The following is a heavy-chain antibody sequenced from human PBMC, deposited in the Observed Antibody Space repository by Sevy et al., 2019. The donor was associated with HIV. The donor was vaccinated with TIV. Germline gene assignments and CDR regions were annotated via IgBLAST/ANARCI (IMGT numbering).Heavy chain of an antibody. V-gene: IGHV4-59*08. Sequence: SETLSLTCTVSGGSITSLYWNWIRQPPGKGLEWIANIYYNGHINYNPSLKSRVTLSLDTSKNQFSLRLGSLAAADTAMYYCAGENAWGRGYSWGQGTLVTVSS. J-gene: IGHJ4*02. CDR3: AGENAWGRGYS. CDR1: GGSITSLY. D-gene: IGHD1-26*01. CDR2: IYYNGHI.